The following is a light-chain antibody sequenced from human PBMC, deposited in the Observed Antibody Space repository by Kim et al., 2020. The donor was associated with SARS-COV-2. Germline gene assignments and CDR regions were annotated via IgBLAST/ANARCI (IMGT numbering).Light chain of an antibody. J-gene: IGKJ2*01. CDR3: QQYGNSPPFT. Sequence: SPEDSSTISCEASMSVRYLYLAWQQQQPAQAPRLLIYGASNRDTGIPDRFSGRGSGTNFTLTSSRLEPEDFAVYYCQQYGNSPPFTFGQGTKLEI. CDR2: GAS. CDR1: MSVRYLY. V-gene: IGKV3-20*01.